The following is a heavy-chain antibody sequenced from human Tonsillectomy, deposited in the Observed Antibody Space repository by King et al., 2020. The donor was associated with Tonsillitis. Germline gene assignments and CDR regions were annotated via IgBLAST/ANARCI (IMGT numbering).Heavy chain of an antibody. V-gene: IGHV3-30*18. J-gene: IGHJ4*02. CDR2: ISYDGSNK. CDR1: GFTFSSYG. D-gene: IGHD3-3*01. Sequence: VQLVESGGGVVQPGRSLRLSCAASGFTFSSYGMHWVRQAPGKGLEWVAVISYDGSNKYYADSVKGRFTISRDNSKNTLYLQMNSLRAEDTAVFYCAKEVYDFWSGYSYYFDYWGQGTLVTDSS. CDR3: AKEVYDFWSGYSYYFDY.